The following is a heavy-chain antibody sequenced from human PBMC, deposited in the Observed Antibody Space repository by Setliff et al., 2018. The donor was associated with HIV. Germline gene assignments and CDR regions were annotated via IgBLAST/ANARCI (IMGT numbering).Heavy chain of an antibody. V-gene: IGHV1-2*04. CDR3: ASLGYSYGPDLDY. D-gene: IGHD5-18*01. CDR2: INPNSGGT. CDR1: GYYPSIDY. J-gene: IGHJ4*02. Sequence: ASVKVSCKTFGYYPSIDYMHWVRQAPGQGLEWMGWINPNSGGTNYAQKFQGWVTMTRDTSISTAYMELSRLRSDDTAVYYCASLGYSYGPDLDYWGQGTVVTVSS.